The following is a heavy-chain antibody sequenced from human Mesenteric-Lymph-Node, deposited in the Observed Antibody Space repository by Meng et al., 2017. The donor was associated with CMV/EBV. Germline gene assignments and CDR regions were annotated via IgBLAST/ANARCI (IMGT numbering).Heavy chain of an antibody. CDR3: AMPYSSGWYLDY. V-gene: IGHV1-2*02. Sequence: ASVKVSCKASGYSFTGYVIHWAREAPGQGLEWMGWINPNSGGTNYAQKFQGRVTMTRDTSISTAYMELSRLRSDDTAVYYCAMPYSSGWYLDYWGQGTLVTVSS. CDR2: INPNSGGT. J-gene: IGHJ4*02. D-gene: IGHD6-19*01. CDR1: GYSFTGYV.